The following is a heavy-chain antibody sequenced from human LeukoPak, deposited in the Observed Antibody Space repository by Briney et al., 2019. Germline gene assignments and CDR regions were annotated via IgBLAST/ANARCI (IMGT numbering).Heavy chain of an antibody. CDR3: ARRIAAAGVGIVY. J-gene: IGHJ4*02. Sequence: GASVKVSCKASGHTFTSYDINWVRQATGQGLEWMGWMNPDSGNTGYAQKFQGRVTMTRNPSISTAYMELSSLTSEDTAVYYCARRIAAAGVGIVYWGQGTLVIVSS. CDR1: GHTFTSYD. D-gene: IGHD6-13*01. V-gene: IGHV1-8*01. CDR2: MNPDSGNT.